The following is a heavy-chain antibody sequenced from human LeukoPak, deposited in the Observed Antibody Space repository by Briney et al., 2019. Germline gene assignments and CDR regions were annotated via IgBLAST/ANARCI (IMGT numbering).Heavy chain of an antibody. J-gene: IGHJ4*02. CDR2: ISYDGSGK. D-gene: IGHD3-3*01. CDR1: RFTFRSYG. Sequence: PGRALRLPCGASRFTFRSYGMHWVRQAPGKGLEWVAVISYDGSGKYYADAVKGRFTYSGRNSKHTLHLQMNSLRAEDTAVYYCAKAAFDFWSPYSTAPFDYWGQGTLVTVSS. CDR3: AKAAFDFWSPYSTAPFDY. V-gene: IGHV3-30*18.